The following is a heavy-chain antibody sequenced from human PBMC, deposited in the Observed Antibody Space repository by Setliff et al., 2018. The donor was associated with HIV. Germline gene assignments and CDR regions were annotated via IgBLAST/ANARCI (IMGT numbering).Heavy chain of an antibody. V-gene: IGHV3-23*01. J-gene: IGHJ3*02. CDR2: ITSSGDNT. CDR3: ARSKGHLYYDDDTGYVLRAFDI. Sequence: GGSLRLSCAASGFTFSNYAMTWVRQAPGKGLEWVSVITSSGDNTYYADFVKGRFTISRDNSKNTVYLQMNSLRAEDTAVYCCARSKGHLYYDDDTGYVLRAFDIWGQGTMVTVSS. D-gene: IGHD3-22*01. CDR1: GFTFSNYA.